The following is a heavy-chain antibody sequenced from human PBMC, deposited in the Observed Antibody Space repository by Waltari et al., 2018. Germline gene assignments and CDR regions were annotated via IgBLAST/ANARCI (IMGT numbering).Heavy chain of an antibody. CDR1: GGSISSSSYY. J-gene: IGHJ4*02. D-gene: IGHD6-13*01. Sequence: QLQLQESGPGLVKPSETLSLTCTVSGGSISSSSYYWGWIRQPPGKGLEWIGSIYYSGSTNYNPALKSRVTISVDTSKNQFSLKLSSVTAADTAVYYCARAGYGAAAGTAKPQYYFDYWGQGTLVTVSS. CDR2: IYYSGST. CDR3: ARAGYGAAAGTAKPQYYFDY. V-gene: IGHV4-39*07.